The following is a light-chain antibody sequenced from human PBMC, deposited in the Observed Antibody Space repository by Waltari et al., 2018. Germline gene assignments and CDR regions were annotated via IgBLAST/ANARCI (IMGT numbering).Light chain of an antibody. J-gene: IGKJ2*01. CDR1: QNILTY. CDR2: AAS. Sequence: IQMTQSPSSLSSSVGDRLTITCRASQNILTYVNWYQQKPGKAPKLLIYAASSLEDGVPLRFSGRGSGTHFTLTISGLQPEDLATYYCQQCHSTPYTFGQGTKLEI. CDR3: QQCHSTPYT. V-gene: IGKV1-39*01.